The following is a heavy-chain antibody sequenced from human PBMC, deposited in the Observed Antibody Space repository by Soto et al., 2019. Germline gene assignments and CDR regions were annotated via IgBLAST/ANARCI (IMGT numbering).Heavy chain of an antibody. CDR2: MNPNSGNT. CDR1: GYTFTSYE. CDR3: AMESNGPDYFDGATFLATKSYSWFDP. J-gene: IGHJ5*02. Sequence: GASVKVSCKASGYTFTSYEINWVRQATGQGFEYLGWMNPNSGNTGYVKKFKGRVTMTRDTSMSTAYMELTSLRSEDTAVYFCAMESNGPDYFDGATFLATKSYSWFDPWSQGTLVTVSS. D-gene: IGHD3-9*01. V-gene: IGHV1-8*01.